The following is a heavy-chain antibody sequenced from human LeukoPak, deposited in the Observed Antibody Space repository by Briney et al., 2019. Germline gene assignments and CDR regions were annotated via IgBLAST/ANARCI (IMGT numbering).Heavy chain of an antibody. CDR2: MNPRSGYT. CDR1: GYTFTNYD. Sequence: ASVKVSCKXSGYTFTNYDINWVRQATGQGLEWMGWMNPRSGYTGYLQKFQGRVTMTGSTSISTAYLELNSLTSEDTAVYYCARGNRLYSSSWSSLPFDIRGQGSMVTVTS. CDR3: ARGNRLYSSSWSSLPFDI. V-gene: IGHV1-8*01. J-gene: IGHJ3*02. D-gene: IGHD6-13*01.